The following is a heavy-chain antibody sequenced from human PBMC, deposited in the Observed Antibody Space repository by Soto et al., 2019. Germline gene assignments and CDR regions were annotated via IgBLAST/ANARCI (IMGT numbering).Heavy chain of an antibody. CDR3: ASHSFYSISWYEDNY. V-gene: IGHV5-10-1*01. CDR2: IDPSDSYT. CDR1: GYRFTSYW. D-gene: IGHD6-13*01. J-gene: IGHJ4*02. Sequence: EVQLVPSGAEVKKPGESLRISCKGSGYRFTSYWISWLRQMPGKGLEWMGRIDPSDSYTNYNPSFQGHVTISADKSISTAYLQWSSLKASDTAMYYCASHSFYSISWYEDNYWGQGTLVTVSS.